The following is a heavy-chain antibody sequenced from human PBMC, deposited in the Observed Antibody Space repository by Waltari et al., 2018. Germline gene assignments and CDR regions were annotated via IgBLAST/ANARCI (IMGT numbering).Heavy chain of an antibody. D-gene: IGHD1-1*01. CDR3: ARSDGYDWKYYFDY. J-gene: IGHJ4*02. CDR1: GASITGSTYY. Sequence: HLQESGPGLVRPSETLSPTCNVSGASITGSTYYGGWIRLPPGKGPEWIGSSYSRVFPCVNPSLKIRVTISIASSENQFSLKLTSMRAADTAVYFCARSDGYDWKYYFDYWGQGTLVTVSS. CDR2: SYSRVFP. V-gene: IGHV4-39*07.